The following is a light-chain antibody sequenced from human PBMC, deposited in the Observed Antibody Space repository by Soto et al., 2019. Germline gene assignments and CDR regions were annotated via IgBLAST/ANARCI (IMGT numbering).Light chain of an antibody. V-gene: IGKV3-20*01. J-gene: IGKJ5*01. Sequence: EIVLTQSPGTLSLSPGERATLSCRASQSVTSGYLAWYQQQPNQAPRLLIYGASYRATDIPDRFSGGGSGTDFTLTISRLELEDFAVYYCQHYSSSPPAITFGQGTRLEIK. CDR2: GAS. CDR1: QSVTSGY. CDR3: QHYSSSPPAIT.